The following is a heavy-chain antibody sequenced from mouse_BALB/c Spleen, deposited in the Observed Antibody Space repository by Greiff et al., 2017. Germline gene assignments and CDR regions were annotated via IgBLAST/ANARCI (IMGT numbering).Heavy chain of an antibody. CDR1: GYTFTSYW. CDR2: INPSTGYT. V-gene: IGHV1-7*01. Sequence: QVQLQQSGAELAKPGASVKMSCKASGYTFTSYWMHWVKQRPGQGLEWIGYINPSTGYTEYNQKFKDKATLTADKSSSTAYMQLSSLTSEDSAVYYCARDYYGKYYAMDDWGQGTSVTVSS. D-gene: IGHD1-1*01. CDR3: ARDYYGKYYAMDD. J-gene: IGHJ4*01.